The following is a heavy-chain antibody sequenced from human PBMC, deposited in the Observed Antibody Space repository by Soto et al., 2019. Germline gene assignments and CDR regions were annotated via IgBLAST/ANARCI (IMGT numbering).Heavy chain of an antibody. CDR3: TREAIVVIPAAQPSHFDS. CDR1: GYNFIKYG. J-gene: IGHJ4*02. D-gene: IGHD2-2*01. V-gene: IGHV1-18*01. Sequence: QVQLVQSGAEVKQPGASVKVSCKGLGYNFIKYGINWVRQAPGQGLEWMGWISPYSGYTHSAQKFQGRLTLTTDTAATTAYMELRSLRSADTALYYCTREAIVVIPAAQPSHFDSWGQGTLVTVAS. CDR2: ISPYSGYT.